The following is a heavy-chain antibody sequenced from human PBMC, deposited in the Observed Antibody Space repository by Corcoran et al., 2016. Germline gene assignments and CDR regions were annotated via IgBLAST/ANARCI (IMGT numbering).Heavy chain of an antibody. Sequence: QVQLVQSGAEVKKPGASVKVSCKASGYTFTSYYMHWVRQAPGQGLEWMGIINPSGGSTSYAQKFQGRVTMTRDTSTSTVYLELSSLRSEDTDVYYCASGMCGGITPNWFDPWGQGTLVTVSS. J-gene: IGHJ5*02. D-gene: IGHD1-20*01. CDR3: ASGMCGGITPNWFDP. V-gene: IGHV1-46*01. CDR2: INPSGGST. CDR1: GYTFTSYY.